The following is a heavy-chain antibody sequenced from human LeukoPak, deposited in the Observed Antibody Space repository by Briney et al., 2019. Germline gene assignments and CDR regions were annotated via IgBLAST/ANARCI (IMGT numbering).Heavy chain of an antibody. CDR2: IYYSGST. J-gene: IGHJ3*02. CDR1: GGSISSGGYY. D-gene: IGHD1-26*01. Sequence: SETLSLTCTVSGGSISSGGYYWSWIRQHPRKGLEWIGYIYYSGSTYYNPSLKSRVTISVDTSKNQFSLKLNSVTAADTAVYYCARVVGATNLEGGAFDIWGQGTMVTVSS. CDR3: ARVVGATNLEGGAFDI. V-gene: IGHV4-31*03.